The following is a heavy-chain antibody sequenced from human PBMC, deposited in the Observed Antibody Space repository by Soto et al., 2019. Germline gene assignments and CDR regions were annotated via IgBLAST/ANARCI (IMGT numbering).Heavy chain of an antibody. V-gene: IGHV3-48*02. J-gene: IGHJ4*02. Sequence: PGGSVRLSCAASGFTFSSYSMNWVRQAPGKGLEWVSYISSGSRTIYYADSVMGRFTICRDNAKTSLYLQMNRLRDEDTAVYYCARDRPYDYDSSGYYDFWGQGTLVTSPQ. CDR2: ISSGSRTI. D-gene: IGHD3-22*01. CDR3: ARDRPYDYDSSGYYDF. CDR1: GFTFSSYS.